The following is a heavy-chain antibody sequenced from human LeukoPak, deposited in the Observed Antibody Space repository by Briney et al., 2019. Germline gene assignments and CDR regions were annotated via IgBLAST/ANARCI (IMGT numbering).Heavy chain of an antibody. CDR1: GGTVSSTNR. J-gene: IGHJ4*02. D-gene: IGHD6-25*01. CDR3: AREGGFYRPLDY. CDR2: VHLDGRT. Sequence: PSETLSLTCGVSGGTVSSTNRRTWLRQPPGKGLAWIAEVHLDGRTNFNPSLKSRLTMSVDLSENHVSLKLTSVTVADTAVYYCAREGGFYRPLDYSGQGTLVTVSS. V-gene: IGHV4-4*02.